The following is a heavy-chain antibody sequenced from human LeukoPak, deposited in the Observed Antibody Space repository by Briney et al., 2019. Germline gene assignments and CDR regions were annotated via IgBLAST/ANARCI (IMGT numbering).Heavy chain of an antibody. V-gene: IGHV4-39*01. CDR2: IYYSGST. J-gene: IGHJ4*02. CDR3: ARSPKYSSSPPDY. CDR1: GGSISSSSYY. D-gene: IGHD6-6*01. Sequence: SETLSLTCTVSGGSISSSSYYWGWIRQPPGKGLEWIGSIYYSGSTYYNPFLKSRVTISVDTSKNQFSLKLSSVTAADTAVYYCARSPKYSSSPPDYWGQGTLVTVSS.